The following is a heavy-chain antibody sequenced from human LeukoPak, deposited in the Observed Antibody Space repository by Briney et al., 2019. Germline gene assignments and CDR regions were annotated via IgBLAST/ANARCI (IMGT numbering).Heavy chain of an antibody. CDR1: GFPFSSYS. J-gene: IGHJ1*01. CDR3: ARDADGRDELWFGV. V-gene: IGHV3-48*02. D-gene: IGHD3-10*01. Sequence: GGSLRLSCAASGFPFSSYSMNWVRQAPGGGLEWVSYISSSGSAIYYAHSVKGRFTISRDNAKNSLYLQMNSLRDEDTAVYYCARDADGRDELWFGVWGQGTLVTVSS. CDR2: ISSSGSAI.